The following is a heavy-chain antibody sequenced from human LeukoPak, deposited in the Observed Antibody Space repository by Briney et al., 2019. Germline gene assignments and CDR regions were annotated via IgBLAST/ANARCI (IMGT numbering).Heavy chain of an antibody. CDR1: GGSISSSSYY. V-gene: IGHV4-39*01. CDR3: ASDSYGSGSYYNVFYYYYYGMDV. D-gene: IGHD3-10*01. J-gene: IGHJ6*02. Sequence: SETLSLTCTVSGGSISSSSYYWGWIRQPPGKGLEWIGSIYYSGSTYYNPSLKSRVTISVDTSKNQFSLKLSSVTAADTAVYYCASDSYGSGSYYNVFYYYYYGMDVWGQGTTVTVSS. CDR2: IYYSGST.